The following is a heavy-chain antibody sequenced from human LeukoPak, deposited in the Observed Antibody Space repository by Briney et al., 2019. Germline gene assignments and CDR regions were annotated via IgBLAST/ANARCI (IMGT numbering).Heavy chain of an antibody. CDR3: TRDQTPYY. CDR2: IRSKAYGGTT. CDR1: GFTFGDYA. Sequence: GASMRLSCTASGFTFGDYAMTWVRQAPGKGLEWVGFIRSKAYGGTTEYAASVKGRFTISRDDSKSIAYLQMNSLKTEDTAVYYCTRDQTPYYWGQGTLVTVSS. V-gene: IGHV3-49*04. J-gene: IGHJ4*02.